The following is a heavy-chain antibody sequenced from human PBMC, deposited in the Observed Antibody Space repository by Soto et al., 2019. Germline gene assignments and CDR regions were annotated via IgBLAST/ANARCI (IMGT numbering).Heavy chain of an antibody. Sequence: ASVKVSCKASGYTFTGYYMHWARQAPGQGLEWMGWINPNSGGTNYAQKFQGRVTMTRDTSISTAYMELSRLRSDDTAVYYCARDYSSSSYYFDYWGQGTLVTVSS. CDR1: GYTFTGYY. CDR3: ARDYSSSSYYFDY. D-gene: IGHD6-6*01. J-gene: IGHJ4*02. V-gene: IGHV1-2*02. CDR2: INPNSGGT.